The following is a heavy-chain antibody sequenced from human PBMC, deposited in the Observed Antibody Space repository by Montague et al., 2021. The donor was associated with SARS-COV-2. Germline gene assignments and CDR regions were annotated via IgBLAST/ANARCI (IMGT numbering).Heavy chain of an antibody. CDR3: ARAVSVRRAVNWFDP. Sequence: SETLSLTCTVSGGSMSGHYLAWLRQPQVKGLEWLAYIYYSGGINSNASLKSRVSMSVDTSKNQFSLKLTSVTAADTAVYYCARAVSVRRAVNWFDPWGQGTLVTVSS. J-gene: IGHJ5*02. CDR1: GGSMSGHY. CDR2: IYYSGGI. V-gene: IGHV4-59*11.